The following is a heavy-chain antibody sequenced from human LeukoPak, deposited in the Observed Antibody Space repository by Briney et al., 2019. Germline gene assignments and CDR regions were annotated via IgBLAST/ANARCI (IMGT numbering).Heavy chain of an antibody. Sequence: ASVKVSCKASGYSFTSYDINWVRQAPGQGLEWMGWLNPNSGNTGYAQKFQDRVTITRNTSINTAYMELSSLRSEDTAVYYCARMTVSGRDNWFDPWGQGTLVTVSS. CDR1: GYSFTSYD. J-gene: IGHJ5*02. CDR2: LNPNSGNT. CDR3: ARMTVSGRDNWFDP. V-gene: IGHV1-8*01. D-gene: IGHD6-19*01.